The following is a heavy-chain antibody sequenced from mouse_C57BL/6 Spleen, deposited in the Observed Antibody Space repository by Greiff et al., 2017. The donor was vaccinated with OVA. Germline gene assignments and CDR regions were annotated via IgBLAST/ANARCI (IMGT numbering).Heavy chain of an antibody. Sequence: VQLQQSGAELVRPGASVTLSCKASGYTFTDYEMHWVKQTPVHGLEWIGAIDPETGGTAYNQKFKGKAILTADKSSSTAYMELRSLTSEDSAVYYCTRGITTVVEDYAMDYWGQGTSVTVSS. D-gene: IGHD1-1*01. CDR1: GYTFTDYE. CDR2: IDPETGGT. V-gene: IGHV1-15*01. J-gene: IGHJ4*01. CDR3: TRGITTVVEDYAMDY.